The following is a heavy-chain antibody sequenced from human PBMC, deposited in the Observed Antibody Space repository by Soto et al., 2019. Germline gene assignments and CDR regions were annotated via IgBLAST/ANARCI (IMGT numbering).Heavy chain of an antibody. Sequence: QVQLVQSGAEEKKPGASVKVSCKASEYTFTNYALHWVRQAPGQRLEWMGWINAGNGNTKYSQKFQGRVTITRDTSASTAYMELSSLRSEAPAVYYCARDILVGYWGQGTLVTVSS. CDR3: ARDILVGY. CDR2: INAGNGNT. V-gene: IGHV1-3*05. J-gene: IGHJ4*02. CDR1: EYTFTNYA. D-gene: IGHD3-3*02.